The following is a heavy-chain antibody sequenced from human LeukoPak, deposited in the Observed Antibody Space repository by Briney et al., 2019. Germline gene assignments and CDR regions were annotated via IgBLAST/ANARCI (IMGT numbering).Heavy chain of an antibody. Sequence: GGSLRLSCAASGFTFSSYAMHWVRQAPGKGLEWVAVISYDGSNKYYADSVKGRFTISRDNSKNTLYLQMNSLRAEDTAVYYCARDPLGYCNSTSCYTWYFDLWGRGTLVTVSS. V-gene: IGHV3-30-3*01. CDR3: ARDPLGYCNSTSCYTWYFDL. J-gene: IGHJ2*01. CDR1: GFTFSSYA. CDR2: ISYDGSNK. D-gene: IGHD2-2*02.